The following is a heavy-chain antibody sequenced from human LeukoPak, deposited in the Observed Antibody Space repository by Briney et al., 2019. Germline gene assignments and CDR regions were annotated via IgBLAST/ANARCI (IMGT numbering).Heavy chain of an antibody. Sequence: GDSRRRSWAAAGFTVSNNPVTWVRQAPARGAAWVSVLYSGGATYYADSVKGRFTISRHNSENTLYLQMNNLRPEDTAVYFCARHYYDAKAFDVWGQGTMVTVSS. CDR2: LYSGGAT. CDR3: ARHYYDAKAFDV. CDR1: GFTVSNNP. D-gene: IGHD3-22*01. J-gene: IGHJ3*01. V-gene: IGHV3-53*04.